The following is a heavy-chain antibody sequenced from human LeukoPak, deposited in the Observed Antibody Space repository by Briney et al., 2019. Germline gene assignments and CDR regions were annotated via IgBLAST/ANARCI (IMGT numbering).Heavy chain of an antibody. CDR2: ISSSGSYI. D-gene: IGHD3-22*01. CDR3: ARGEYYDSSGYYFLISNWFDP. V-gene: IGHV3-21*01. Sequence: NPGGSLRLSCAASGFTFSSYSMNWVRQAPGKGLEWVSSISSSGSYIYCADSVKGRFTISRDNAKNSLYLQMNSLRAEDTAVYYCARGEYYDSSGYYFLISNWFDPWDQGTLVTVSS. J-gene: IGHJ5*02. CDR1: GFTFSSYS.